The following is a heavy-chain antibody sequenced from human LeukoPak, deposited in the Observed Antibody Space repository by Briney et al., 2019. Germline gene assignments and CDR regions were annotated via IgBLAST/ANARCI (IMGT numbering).Heavy chain of an antibody. J-gene: IGHJ4*02. CDR2: IFYSGST. CDR1: GGSITSYY. Sequence: SETLSLTCTVSGGSITSYYWSWIRRPPGKGLEWIGSIFYSGSTYYNPSLKSRVTISVDTSKNQFSLKLSSVTAADTAVYYCARDPGYSSRWLFDYWGQGTLVTVSS. V-gene: IGHV4-39*07. CDR3: ARDPGYSSRWLFDY. D-gene: IGHD6-13*01.